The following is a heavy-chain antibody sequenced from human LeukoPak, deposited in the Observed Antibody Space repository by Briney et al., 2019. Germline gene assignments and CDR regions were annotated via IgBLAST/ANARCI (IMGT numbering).Heavy chain of an antibody. CDR2: IRYDGSNK. D-gene: IGHD3-10*01. Sequence: GGSLRLSCAASGFTFSSYVMHWVRQAPGKGLEWVAFIRYDGSNKYYADSVKGRFTISRDNAKNSLYLQMNSLRAEDTAVYYCARDSVLLWFGEPLGYMDVWGKGTTVTVSS. CDR3: ARDSVLLWFGEPLGYMDV. CDR1: GFTFSSYV. V-gene: IGHV3-30*02. J-gene: IGHJ6*03.